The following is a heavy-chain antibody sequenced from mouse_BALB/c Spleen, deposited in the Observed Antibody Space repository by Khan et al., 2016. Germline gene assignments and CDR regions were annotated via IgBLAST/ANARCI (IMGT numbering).Heavy chain of an antibody. CDR3: ARFYYGSSYWYFDV. CDR2: ISYSGST. J-gene: IGHJ1*01. V-gene: IGHV3-2*02. Sequence: EVQLQESGPGLVKPSQSLSLTCTVTGYSITSDYAWNWIRQFPGNKLEWMGYISYSGSTSYNPSLKRRISITRDTSKNQFFLQLNSVTTEDTATYYCARFYYGSSYWYFDVWGAGTTVTVSS. CDR1: GYSITSDYA. D-gene: IGHD1-1*01.